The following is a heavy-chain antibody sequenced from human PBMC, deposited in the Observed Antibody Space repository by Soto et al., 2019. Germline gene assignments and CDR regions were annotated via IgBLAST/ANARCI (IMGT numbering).Heavy chain of an antibody. V-gene: IGHV4-34*01. CDR3: ARAGVLGFCSSSSCYDIDY. Sequence: PSETLSLTCAGYGGSFSGYYWSWIRQPPGKGLEWIGEINHSGSTNYNPSLKSRVTISVDTSKNQFSLKLSSVTAADTAVYYCARAGVLGFCSSSSCYDIDYRGPGILVSV. J-gene: IGHJ4*02. CDR1: GGSFSGYY. D-gene: IGHD2-2*01. CDR2: INHSGST.